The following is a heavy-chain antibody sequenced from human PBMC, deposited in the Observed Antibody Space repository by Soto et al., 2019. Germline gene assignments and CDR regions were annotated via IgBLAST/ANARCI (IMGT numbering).Heavy chain of an antibody. CDR1: GGSVSSGSYY. Sequence: SESLSLTCTVSGGSVSSGSYYWSWIRQPPGKGLEWIGYIYYSGSTNYNPSLKSRVTISVDTSKNQFSLKLSSVTAADTAVYYCARAGGITMIVVALSDTFDIWGQGTMVTVSS. J-gene: IGHJ3*02. CDR3: ARAGGITMIVVALSDTFDI. D-gene: IGHD3-22*01. V-gene: IGHV4-61*01. CDR2: IYYSGST.